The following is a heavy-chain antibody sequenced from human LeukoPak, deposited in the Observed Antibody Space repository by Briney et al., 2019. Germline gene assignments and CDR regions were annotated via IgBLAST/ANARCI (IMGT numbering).Heavy chain of an antibody. J-gene: IGHJ4*02. CDR2: ISYDGSNK. V-gene: IGHV3-30*18. CDR3: AKLYGAFDY. CDR1: RFTFSDYG. D-gene: IGHD4-17*01. Sequence: SGGSLRLSCATSRFTFSDYGMHWVRQAPGKGLEWVAVISYDGSNKFYADSVKGRFTISRDNSKNTLYLQMNSLRPDDTAVYYCAKLYGAFDYWGQGTLVTVSS.